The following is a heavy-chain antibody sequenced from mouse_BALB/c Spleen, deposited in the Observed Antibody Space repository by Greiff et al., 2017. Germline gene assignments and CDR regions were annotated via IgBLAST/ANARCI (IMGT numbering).Heavy chain of an antibody. CDR2: IDPANGNT. CDR1: GFNIKDTY. V-gene: IGHV14-3*02. J-gene: IGHJ2*01. CDR3: GKYDFDY. D-gene: IGHD2-10*02. Sequence: EVQLQQSGAELGKPGASVKLSCTASGFNIKDTYMHWVKQRPEQGLEWIGRIDPANGNTKYDPKFQGKATITADTSSNTAYLQLSSLTSEDTAVYYCGKYDFDYWGQGTTLTVSS.